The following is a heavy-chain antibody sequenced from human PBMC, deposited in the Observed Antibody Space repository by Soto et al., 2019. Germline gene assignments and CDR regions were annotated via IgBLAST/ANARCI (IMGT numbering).Heavy chain of an antibody. J-gene: IGHJ3*02. V-gene: IGHV2-5*02. CDR1: GFSLSTSGVG. CDR3: AHRRLYYDSSGYLGGAFDI. CDR2: IYWDDDK. D-gene: IGHD3-22*01. Sequence: QITLKESGPTLVKPTQTLTLTCTFSGFSLSTSGVGVGWIRQPPGKALEWLALIYWDDDKRYSPSLKSRLTIPKDTSKNQVVLTMTNLDPVDTATYYCAHRRLYYDSSGYLGGAFDIWGQGTMVTVSS.